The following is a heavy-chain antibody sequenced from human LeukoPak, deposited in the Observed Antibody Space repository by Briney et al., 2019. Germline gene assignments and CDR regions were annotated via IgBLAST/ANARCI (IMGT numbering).Heavy chain of an antibody. J-gene: IGHJ4*02. D-gene: IGHD6-6*01. CDR1: GGSISSGGYY. CDR3: ARHRFNSISSSPTPFDY. CDR2: IYYSGST. Sequence: PSETLSLTCTVSGGSISSGGYYWSWIRQHPGKGLEWIGYIYYSGSTYYNPSLKSRVTISVDTSKNQFSLKLSSVTAADTAVYYCARHRFNSISSSPTPFDYWGQGTLVTVSS. V-gene: IGHV4-39*01.